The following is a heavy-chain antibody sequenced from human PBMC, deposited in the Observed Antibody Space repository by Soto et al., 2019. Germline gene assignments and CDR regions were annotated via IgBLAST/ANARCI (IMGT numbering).Heavy chain of an antibody. J-gene: IGHJ4*02. D-gene: IGHD5-12*01. Sequence: QVQLVESGGGVVQPGRSLRLSCSASGFTFSNYGMHWVRQTPGKGLEWVAVMAHDGNVEYYADSVKGRFTIFRDNIQSTLYLQMNSLGAEDTAVYYCAKESGVGYNLQSYFDYWGQGTLVTVSS. CDR2: MAHDGNVE. CDR1: GFTFSNYG. V-gene: IGHV3-30*18. CDR3: AKESGVGYNLQSYFDY.